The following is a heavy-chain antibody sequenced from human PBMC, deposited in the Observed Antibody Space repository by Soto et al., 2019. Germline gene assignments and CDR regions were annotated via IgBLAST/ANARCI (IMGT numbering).Heavy chain of an antibody. D-gene: IGHD2-15*01. V-gene: IGHV3-72*01. CDR3: VSVRLLAPTRYFDN. CDR2: VKHKANNYNT. CDR1: GFTFSDHY. J-gene: IGHJ4*02. Sequence: EVQLVESGGVLVQPGGSLRLSCAASGFTFSDHYMDWIRQSPGKGLELVGRVKHKANNYNTDYSASVKGRFPIARDDSDSSLFLQMNSLRSDDTDVYHCVSVRLLAPTRYFDNWGQGTLVTVSS.